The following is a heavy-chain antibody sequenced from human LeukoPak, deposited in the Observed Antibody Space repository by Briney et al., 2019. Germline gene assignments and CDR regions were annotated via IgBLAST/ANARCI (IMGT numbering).Heavy chain of an antibody. Sequence: SETLSLTCTVSGVSINSYYWSWIRQPPGKGLEWMGNIYSGTTNYNPSLRSRVTILLDTSKNQFSLRLSSVTVADTAIYYCARGQRWSDHWGQGTLVTVSS. CDR3: ARGQRWSDH. J-gene: IGHJ4*02. D-gene: IGHD4-23*01. V-gene: IGHV4-59*01. CDR1: GVSINSYY. CDR2: IYSGTT.